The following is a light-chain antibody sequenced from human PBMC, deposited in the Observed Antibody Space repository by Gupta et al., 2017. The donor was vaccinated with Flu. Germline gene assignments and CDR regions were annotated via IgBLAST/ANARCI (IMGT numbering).Light chain of an antibody. J-gene: IGKJ1*01. CDR2: KAS. CDR3: QQDSGFST. CDR1: QSISSW. Sequence: DIQMTQSPSTMSASVGDRVTSTCRASQSISSWLAWYQQKPGKAPKLLIYKASSLESGVPSRFSGSGAGTEFTFTSSSQQPDDFATYYRQQDSGFSTFGQGTKVEIK. V-gene: IGKV1-5*03.